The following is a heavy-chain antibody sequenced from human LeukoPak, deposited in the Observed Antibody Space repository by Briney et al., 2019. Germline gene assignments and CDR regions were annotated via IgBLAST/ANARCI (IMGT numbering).Heavy chain of an antibody. D-gene: IGHD4-17*01. V-gene: IGHV4-38-2*02. CDR1: GYSISNGYY. CDR2: IYHSGST. Sequence: SETLSLTCTVSGYSISNGYYWVWIRQPPGKGLEWIGSIYHSGSTYYNPSLKSRVTISVDTSKNQFSLKLSSVTAADTAVYYCAGYHAYGVTTPPLGYWGQGTLVTVSS. J-gene: IGHJ4*02. CDR3: AGYHAYGVTTPPLGY.